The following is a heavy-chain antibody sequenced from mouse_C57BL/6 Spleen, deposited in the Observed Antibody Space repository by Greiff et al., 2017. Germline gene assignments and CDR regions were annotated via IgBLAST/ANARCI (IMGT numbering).Heavy chain of an antibody. V-gene: IGHV1-69*01. Sequence: VQLQQPGAELVMPGASVKLSCKASGYTFTSYWMHWVKQRPGQGLEWIGEIDPSDSYTNYNQKFKGKSTLTVDKSSSTAYMQLSSLTSEDSAVYYCAIRNWDVFDYWGQGTTLTVSS. CDR1: GYTFTSYW. D-gene: IGHD4-1*01. CDR2: IDPSDSYT. CDR3: AIRNWDVFDY. J-gene: IGHJ2*01.